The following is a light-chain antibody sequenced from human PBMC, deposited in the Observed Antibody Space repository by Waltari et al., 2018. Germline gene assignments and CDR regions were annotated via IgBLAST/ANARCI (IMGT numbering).Light chain of an antibody. CDR3: QQYYSTPLT. CDR2: VAS. Sequence: DIRMTQSPSSLSASVGDRVTITCRASQGISDSLAWYQQKPGTVPKLLIYVASTLQSGVPARFSGRGSGTDFTLTISSLQSEDFAVYYCQQYYSTPLTFGGGTKVEIK. CDR1: QGISDS. V-gene: IGKV1-27*01. J-gene: IGKJ4*01.